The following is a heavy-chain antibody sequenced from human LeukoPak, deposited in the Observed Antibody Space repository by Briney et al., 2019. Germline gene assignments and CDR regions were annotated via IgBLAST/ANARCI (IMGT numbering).Heavy chain of an antibody. CDR2: INTTSGST. CDR1: GYTFTSYY. V-gene: IGHV1-46*01. J-gene: IGHJ5*02. CDR3: ARDNSVGDNAWWFDP. D-gene: IGHD1-26*01. Sequence: ASVKVSCKASGYTFTSYYMHWVRQAPGPGLEWMGLINTTSGSTDYAQKIEGRVTMSRDMSTSTDYMELSTLRAEDTAIYYCARDNSVGDNAWWFDPWGQGTLVTVSS.